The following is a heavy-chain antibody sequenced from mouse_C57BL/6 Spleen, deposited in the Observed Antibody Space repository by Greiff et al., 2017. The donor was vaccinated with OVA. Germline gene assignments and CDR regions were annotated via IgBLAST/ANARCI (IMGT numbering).Heavy chain of an antibody. V-gene: IGHV5-17*01. D-gene: IGHD1-1*01. CDR1: GFTFSDYG. Sequence: EVKLVESGGGLVKPGGSLKLSCAASGFTFSDYGMHWVRQAPEKGLEWVAYISSGSSTIYYADTVKGRFTISRDNDKNTLFLQITSLRSEDTAMYYCAKYYYGGGYFGVWGTRTTVTVSS. J-gene: IGHJ1*03. CDR3: AKYYYGGGYFGV. CDR2: ISSGSSTI.